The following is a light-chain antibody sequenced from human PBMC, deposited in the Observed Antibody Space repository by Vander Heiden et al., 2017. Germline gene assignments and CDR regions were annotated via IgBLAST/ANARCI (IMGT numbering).Light chain of an antibody. J-gene: IGLJ1*01. CDR2: DDS. Sequence: SYELTQPPSVSVAPGQTAGITCGGNNIATKNVHWYHQKSGQSPVLLVYDDSNRPSGIPERFSGSTSGNTATLTISRVEAGDEADYYCQVWNTITDHVFGTGTKVTVL. CDR1: NIATKN. CDR3: QVWNTITDHV. V-gene: IGLV3-21*02.